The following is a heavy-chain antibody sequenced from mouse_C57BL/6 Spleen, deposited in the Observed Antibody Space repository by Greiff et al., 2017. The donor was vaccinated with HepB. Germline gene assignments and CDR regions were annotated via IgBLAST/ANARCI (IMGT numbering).Heavy chain of an antibody. CDR3: ARWDYGDRKAWFAY. V-gene: IGHV1-80*01. J-gene: IGHJ3*01. CDR2: IYPGDGDT. CDR1: GYAFSSYW. D-gene: IGHD2-13*01. Sequence: VKLMESGAELVKPGASVKISCKASGYAFSSYWMNWVKQRPGKGLEWIGQIYPGDGDTNYNGKFKGKATLTADKSSSTAYMQLSSLTSEDAAVYFCARWDYGDRKAWFAYWGQGTLVTVSA.